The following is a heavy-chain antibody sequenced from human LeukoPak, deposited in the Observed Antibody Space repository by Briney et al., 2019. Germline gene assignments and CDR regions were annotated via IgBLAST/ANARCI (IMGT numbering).Heavy chain of an antibody. CDR2: INHSGST. V-gene: IGHV4-34*01. D-gene: IGHD2-2*01. J-gene: IGHJ6*02. CDR3: ARGSSISPSYYYAMDV. CDR1: GGSFSGYY. Sequence: PSETLSLTCAVYGGSFSGYYWSWIRQPPGKGLEWIGEINHSGSTNYTPSLKSRVTISVGTSKNQFSLKMSSVTAADTAVYYCARGSSISPSYYYAMDVWGQGTTVTVSS.